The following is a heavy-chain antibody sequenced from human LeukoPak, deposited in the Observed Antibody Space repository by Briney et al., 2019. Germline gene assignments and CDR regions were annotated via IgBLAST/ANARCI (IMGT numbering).Heavy chain of an antibody. CDR3: ARITYDFWSGYYMPDDP. V-gene: IGHV1-18*01. Sequence: AASVKVSCKASGYTFTNYGISWVRQAPGQGLEWMGWISIYNGNTDYAQKLRGRVTMTTDTSTRTAYMELRSLRSDDTAVYYCARITYDFWSGYYMPDDPWGQGTLVTVSS. CDR2: ISIYNGNT. CDR1: GYTFTNYG. J-gene: IGHJ5*02. D-gene: IGHD3-3*01.